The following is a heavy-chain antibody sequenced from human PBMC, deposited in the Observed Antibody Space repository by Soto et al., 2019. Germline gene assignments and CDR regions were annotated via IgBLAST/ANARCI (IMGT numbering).Heavy chain of an antibody. CDR2: IYHSGST. Sequence: QVQLQESGPGLVKPSWTLSLTCAVSGGAISSSNWWSWVRQPPGKGLAWIGEIYHSGSTNYNPALKSRVTKSVDKSKNQFSLKLSSVTAADTAVYYCASQGTMVRGDPDYWGQGTLVTVSS. CDR3: ASQGTMVRGDPDY. V-gene: IGHV4-4*02. D-gene: IGHD3-10*01. J-gene: IGHJ4*02. CDR1: GGAISSSNW.